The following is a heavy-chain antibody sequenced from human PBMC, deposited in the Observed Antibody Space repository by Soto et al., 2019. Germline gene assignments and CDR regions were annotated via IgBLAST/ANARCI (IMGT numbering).Heavy chain of an antibody. CDR2: IVGSGGST. CDR3: AKDKSYDFWSGYFAFDI. D-gene: IGHD3-3*01. J-gene: IGHJ3*02. CDR1: RFISSSYA. Sequence: PGGSLILSCAASRFISSSYAISRARLAPGKWLEWVSAIVGSGGSTYYADSVKGRFTISRDSSKNTLYLLMKGLRYEDTAVYYCAKDKSYDFWSGYFAFDIWGQGTMVTVSS. V-gene: IGHV3-23*01.